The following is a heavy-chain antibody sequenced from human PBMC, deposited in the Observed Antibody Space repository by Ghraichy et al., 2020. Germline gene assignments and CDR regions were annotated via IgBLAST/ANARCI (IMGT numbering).Heavy chain of an antibody. D-gene: IGHD3-16*01. CDR2: IYYSGST. Sequence: SETLSLTCAVSGGSISSGGYSWSWIRQPPGKGLEWIGYIYYSGSTYYNPSLKSRVTISVDTSKNQFSLKLSSVTAADTAVYYCARASIVGVPQEGTRFDPWGQGTLVTVSS. CDR1: GGSISSGGYS. V-gene: IGHV4-30-4*07. CDR3: ARASIVGVPQEGTRFDP. J-gene: IGHJ5*02.